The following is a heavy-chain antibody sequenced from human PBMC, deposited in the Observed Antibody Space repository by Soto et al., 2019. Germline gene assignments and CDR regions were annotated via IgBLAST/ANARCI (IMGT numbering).Heavy chain of an antibody. D-gene: IGHD3-9*01. J-gene: IGHJ6*02. CDR2: IYYSGST. Sequence: PSETLSLTCTVSGGSISSYYWSWIRQPPGKGLEWIGYIYYSGSTNYNPSLKSRVTISVDTSKNQFSLKLSSVTAADTAVYYWARAFGEDILNGYHNCYYYGMGVWGQGTTVTVSS. V-gene: IGHV4-59*01. CDR1: GGSISSYY. CDR3: ARAFGEDILNGYHNCYYYGMGV.